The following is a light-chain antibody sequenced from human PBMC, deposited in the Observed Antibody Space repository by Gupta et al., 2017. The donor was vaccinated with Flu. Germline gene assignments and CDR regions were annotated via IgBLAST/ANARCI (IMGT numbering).Light chain of an antibody. CDR1: QSISSY. J-gene: IGKJ1*01. CDR2: AAS. Sequence: DIQMTPSPSSLSASVGDRVTITCRASQSISSYLNWYQQKPGKAPKLLIYAASSLQSGVPSRSSGSGSGTDFTLTISSLQPEDFATYYCQQSYSTPTTFGQGTKVEIK. V-gene: IGKV1-39*01. CDR3: QQSYSTPTT.